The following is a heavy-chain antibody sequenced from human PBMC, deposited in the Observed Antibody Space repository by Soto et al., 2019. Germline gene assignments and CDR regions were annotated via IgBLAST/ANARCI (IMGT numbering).Heavy chain of an antibody. Sequence: GGSLRLSCAASGFTLSGYAMDWVRQAPGRGLEHVSGISSNGVGTYYANSVQGRFTISRDNSKNTVYLQMGSLRPEDMAVYYCARRARPDFYYMDVWGTGTTVTVSS. CDR1: GFTLSGYA. V-gene: IGHV3-64*01. D-gene: IGHD6-6*01. CDR2: ISSNGVGT. J-gene: IGHJ6*03. CDR3: ARRARPDFYYMDV.